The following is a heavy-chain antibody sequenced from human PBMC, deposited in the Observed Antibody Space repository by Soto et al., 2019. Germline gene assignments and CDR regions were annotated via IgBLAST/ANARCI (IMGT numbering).Heavy chain of an antibody. D-gene: IGHD2-15*01. CDR1: GYTFTDYD. CDR3: ARVAVAARPRWYNWFDP. Sequence: QEQLVQSGAEVKKPGASVKVSCKTSGYTFTDYDINWVRQATGQGLEWIEWMNPNSGETGYEQKFQGRVTMTRSASLSTAYLELSSLRSEDTAVYYCARVAVAARPRWYNWFDPWGQGTLVTVSS. CDR2: MNPNSGET. V-gene: IGHV1-8*01. J-gene: IGHJ5*02.